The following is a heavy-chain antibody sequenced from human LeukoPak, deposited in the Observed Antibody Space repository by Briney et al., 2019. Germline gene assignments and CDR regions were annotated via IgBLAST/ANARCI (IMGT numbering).Heavy chain of an antibody. Sequence: GGSLRPSCAASGFSFSDAWMSWVRQAPGKGLEWVGRIKSKTDGETTDYAAPVKGRFTISRNDSKNTLYLQMNSLKAEDTAMYYCTTDLIAVADDDYWGQGTLVTVSS. CDR3: TTDLIAVADDDY. V-gene: IGHV3-15*01. CDR2: IKSKTDGETT. D-gene: IGHD6-19*01. J-gene: IGHJ4*02. CDR1: GFSFSDAW.